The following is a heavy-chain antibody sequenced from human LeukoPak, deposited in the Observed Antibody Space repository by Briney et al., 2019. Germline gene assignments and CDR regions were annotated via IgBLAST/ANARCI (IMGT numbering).Heavy chain of an antibody. CDR2: MNPNSGNT. D-gene: IGHD3-22*01. V-gene: IGHV1-8*01. Sequence: ASVKVSCKASGYTFTSYDINWVRQATGQGLEWMGWMNPNSGNTGYAQKFQGRVTMTSNTSISTAYMELSSLRSEDTAVYYCARGTPDSSGYSPWGQGTMVTVSS. CDR3: ARGTPDSSGYSP. J-gene: IGHJ3*01. CDR1: GYTFTSYD.